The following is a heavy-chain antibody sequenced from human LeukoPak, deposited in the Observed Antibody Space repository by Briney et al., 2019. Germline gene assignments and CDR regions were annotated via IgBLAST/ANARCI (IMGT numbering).Heavy chain of an antibody. CDR2: IYDSGST. CDR1: GASIRSGDYY. CDR3: ARDCSGGSCYGAFDI. J-gene: IGHJ3*02. V-gene: IGHV4-30-4*01. D-gene: IGHD2-15*01. Sequence: SETLSLTCTVSGASIRSGDYYWSWIRQPPGKGLEWIGYIYDSGSTYYNPSLKGRITISVDTSENRFSLKLSSVTATDTAVYYCARDCSGGSCYGAFDIWGQGTMVTVSS.